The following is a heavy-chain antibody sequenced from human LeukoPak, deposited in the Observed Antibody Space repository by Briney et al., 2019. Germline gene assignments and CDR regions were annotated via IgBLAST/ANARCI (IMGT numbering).Heavy chain of an antibody. Sequence: TGGSLRLSCAASGSTFSSYNMNWVRQAPGKGLEWVSSISSTSSYIYYADSVRGRFTISRDNAKNSLYLQMSSLRAEDTAAYYCARVFVGYCNSTSCCSLDPWGQGTLVTVSS. V-gene: IGHV3-21*01. CDR1: GSTFSSYN. CDR2: ISSTSSYI. J-gene: IGHJ5*02. CDR3: ARVFVGYCNSTSCCSLDP. D-gene: IGHD2-2*01.